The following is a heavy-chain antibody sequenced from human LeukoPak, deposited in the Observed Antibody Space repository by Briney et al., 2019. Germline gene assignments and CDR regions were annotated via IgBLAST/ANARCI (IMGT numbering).Heavy chain of an antibody. CDR1: GFTFSSYW. Sequence: GGSLRLSCAASGFTFSSYWMSWVRQAPGKGLEWVANIKQDGSEKYYVDSVKGRFSISRDNATTSLYLQMNNLSVADTAVYYCVTDQTGRHPYFFDYWGQGTLVTVSS. V-gene: IGHV3-7*01. CDR3: VTDQTGRHPYFFDY. D-gene: IGHD3-10*01. J-gene: IGHJ4*02. CDR2: IKQDGSEK.